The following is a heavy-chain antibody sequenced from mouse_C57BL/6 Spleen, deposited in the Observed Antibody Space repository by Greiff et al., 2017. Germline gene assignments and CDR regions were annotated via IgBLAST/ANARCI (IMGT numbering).Heavy chain of an antibody. CDR3: ARDDDSYAMDY. V-gene: IGHV7-1*01. CDR2: SRNKANDYTT. J-gene: IGHJ4*01. Sequence: EVKLVESGGGLVQSGRSLRLSCATSGFTFSDFYMEWVRQAPGKGLEWIAASRNKANDYTTEYSASVKGRFIVSRDTSQSILYLQMNALRAEDTAIYYCARDDDSYAMDYWGQGTSVTVSS. CDR1: GFTFSDFY.